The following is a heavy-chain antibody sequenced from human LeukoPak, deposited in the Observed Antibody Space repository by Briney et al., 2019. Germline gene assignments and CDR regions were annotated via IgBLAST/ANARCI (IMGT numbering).Heavy chain of an antibody. CDR1: GFDFSNYA. V-gene: IGHV3-23*01. Sequence: GGSLRLSCAASGFDFSNYAMAWVRQAPGKGLEWMSAIGGSDSGTFYRDSVKGRFTISRDNSNNRLYLEMNSLRAEDAAVYYCVKQWSLAAAGTFDFWGQGTLVTVSS. CDR3: VKQWSLAAAGTFDF. D-gene: IGHD6-13*01. CDR2: IGGSDSGT. J-gene: IGHJ4*02.